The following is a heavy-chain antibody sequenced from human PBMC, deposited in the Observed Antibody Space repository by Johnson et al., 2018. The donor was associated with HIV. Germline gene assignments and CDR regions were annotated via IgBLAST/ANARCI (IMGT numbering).Heavy chain of an antibody. J-gene: IGHJ3*02. D-gene: IGHD6-13*01. CDR2: ISSSGSTI. Sequence: QVQLVESGGGVVQPGRSLRLSCTTSGFTFGDYAMSWVRQAPGKGLEWVSYISSSGSTIYYADSVKGRFTISRDNAKNSLYLQMNSLRAEDTAVYYCARDSGGMYSSSWQDDAFDIWGQGTVVTVSS. V-gene: IGHV3-11*04. CDR3: ARDSGGMYSSSWQDDAFDI. CDR1: GFTFGDYA.